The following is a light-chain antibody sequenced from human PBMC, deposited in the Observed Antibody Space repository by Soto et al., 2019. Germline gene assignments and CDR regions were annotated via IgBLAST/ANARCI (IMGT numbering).Light chain of an antibody. J-gene: IGKJ1*01. Sequence: EIVMTQSPATLSVSPGERATLSCRASQSVSSNLAWYQQKPGQAPRLLIYGASTRATGIPARFSGSGSGTAFTLTIISLQSADFAVYYCQQYNNWPPWTFGQGTQVEIK. CDR3: QQYNNWPPWT. CDR1: QSVSSN. CDR2: GAS. V-gene: IGKV3-15*01.